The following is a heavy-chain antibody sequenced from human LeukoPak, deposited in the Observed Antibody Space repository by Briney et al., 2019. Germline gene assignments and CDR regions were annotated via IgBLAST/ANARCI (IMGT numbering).Heavy chain of an antibody. V-gene: IGHV3-23*01. D-gene: IGHD2-15*01. J-gene: IGHJ5*02. CDR2: ISGSGGST. CDR3: AKERESRLVVVAATVFDP. Sequence: PGGSLRLSCAASGFIFRRFAIHWVRQPPGKGLEWVSAISGSGGSTYYADSVKGRFTISRDNSKNTLYLQMDSLRAEDTAVYYCAKERESRLVVVAATVFDPWGQGTLVTVSS. CDR1: GFIFRRFA.